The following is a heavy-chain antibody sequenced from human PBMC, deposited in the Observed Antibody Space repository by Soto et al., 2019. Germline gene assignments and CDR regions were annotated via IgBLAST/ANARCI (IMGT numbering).Heavy chain of an antibody. CDR1: GGTFSSYA. CDR3: ARDWEAAPDAFDI. V-gene: IGHV1-69*13. CDR2: IIPIFGTA. Sequence: GASVKVSCKASGGTFSSYAISWVRQAPGQGLEWMGGIIPIFGTANYAQKFQGRVTITADESTSTAYMELSSLRSEDTAVYYCARDWEAAPDAFDIWGQGTMVTVSS. D-gene: IGHD6-13*01. J-gene: IGHJ3*02.